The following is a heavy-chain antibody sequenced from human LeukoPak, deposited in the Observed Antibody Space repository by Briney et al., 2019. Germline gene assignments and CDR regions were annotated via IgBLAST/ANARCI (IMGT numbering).Heavy chain of an antibody. Sequence: GESLKISCKGSGYNFTSYWIGWVRQMPGKGLEWMGIIYPGDSDTRYSPSFQGQVTISADKSISTAYLQWSSLKASDTAMYYCARCLRGYCSGGSCYTPHYYYGMDVWGQGTTVTVSS. D-gene: IGHD2-15*01. CDR2: IYPGDSDT. CDR1: GYNFTSYW. V-gene: IGHV5-51*01. CDR3: ARCLRGYCSGGSCYTPHYYYGMDV. J-gene: IGHJ6*02.